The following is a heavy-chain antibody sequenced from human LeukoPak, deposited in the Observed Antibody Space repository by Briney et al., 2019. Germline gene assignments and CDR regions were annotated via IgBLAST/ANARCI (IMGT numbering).Heavy chain of an antibody. Sequence: PGGSLRLSCAASGFTFSSYSMNWVRQAPGKGLEWVSSISSSSSYIYYADSVKGRFTISRDNAKNSLYLQMNSLRAEDTAVYYCAKDAIAVAGGDDYWGQGTLVTVSS. V-gene: IGHV3-21*01. D-gene: IGHD6-19*01. CDR1: GFTFSSYS. CDR3: AKDAIAVAGGDDY. J-gene: IGHJ4*02. CDR2: ISSSSSYI.